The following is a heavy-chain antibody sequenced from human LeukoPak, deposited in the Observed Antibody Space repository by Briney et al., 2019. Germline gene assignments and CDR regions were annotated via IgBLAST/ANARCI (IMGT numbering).Heavy chain of an antibody. V-gene: IGHV4-59*01. J-gene: IGHJ6*03. D-gene: IGHD3-3*01. CDR2: IYYSGST. Sequence: PSETLSLTCTVSGGSISSYYWSWIRQPPGKGLEWIGYIYYSGSTNYNPSLKSRVTISVDTSKNQFSLKLSSVTAADTAVYYCARRGYDFWSGYYADYYYYMDVWGKGTTVTVSS. CDR1: GGSISSYY. CDR3: ARRGYDFWSGYYADYYYYMDV.